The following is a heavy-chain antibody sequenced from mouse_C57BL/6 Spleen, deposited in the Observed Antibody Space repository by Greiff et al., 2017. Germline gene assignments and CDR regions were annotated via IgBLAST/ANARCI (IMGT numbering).Heavy chain of an antibody. CDR1: GFTFSDYY. V-gene: IGHV5-12*01. Sequence: DVKLVESGGGLVQPGGSLKLSCAASGFTFSDYYMYWVRQTPEKRLEWVAYISNGGGSTYYPDTVKGRFTISRDNAKNTLYLRMSRLKSEDTAMYYCARRWDGYYAMDYWGQGTSVTVSS. J-gene: IGHJ4*01. CDR3: ARRWDGYYAMDY. D-gene: IGHD4-1*01. CDR2: ISNGGGST.